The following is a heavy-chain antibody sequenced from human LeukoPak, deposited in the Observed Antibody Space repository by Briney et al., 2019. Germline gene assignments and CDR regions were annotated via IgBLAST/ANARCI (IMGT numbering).Heavy chain of an antibody. CDR1: SYSINSGYC. V-gene: IGHV4-61*01. CDR2: IYYSGST. Sequence: NPSETLSLTCAVSSYSINSGYCWGWIRQPPGKGLEWIGYIYYSGSTNYNPSLKSRVTISVDTSKNQFSLKLSSVTAADTAVYYCARERCSGGSCYLGGVLRGYFDSWGQGTLVTVSS. D-gene: IGHD2-15*01. CDR3: ARERCSGGSCYLGGVLRGYFDS. J-gene: IGHJ4*02.